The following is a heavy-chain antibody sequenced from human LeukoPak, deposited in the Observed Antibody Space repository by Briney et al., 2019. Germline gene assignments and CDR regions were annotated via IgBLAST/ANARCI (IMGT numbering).Heavy chain of an antibody. Sequence: ASVKVSCKASGYTFTSYYMHWVRQAPGQGLEWMGCINPNSGGTNYAQKFQGWVTITGDTSISTAYMELSRLRSDDTAVYYCARLPYGVNSGLDDYWGQGTLVTVSS. CDR3: ARLPYGVNSGLDDY. J-gene: IGHJ4*02. CDR1: GYTFTSYY. V-gene: IGHV1-2*04. CDR2: INPNSGGT. D-gene: IGHD4-23*01.